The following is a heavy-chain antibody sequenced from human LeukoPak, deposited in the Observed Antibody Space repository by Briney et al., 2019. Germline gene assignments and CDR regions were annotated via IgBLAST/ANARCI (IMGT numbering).Heavy chain of an antibody. CDR1: GFTFSNFA. J-gene: IGHJ4*02. CDR3: ARDYFAGRFHDFNANYFDY. CDR2: LWYDGTNR. V-gene: IGHV3-33*01. Sequence: PGGSLRLSCAASGFTFSNFAMHWVRQAPGKGLEWVAVLWYDGTNRYYTDSVKGRFTISRDNSKNTLYLQMETLRADDTAVYYCARDYFAGRFHDFNANYFDYWGQGTLVTVSS. D-gene: IGHD2-21*01.